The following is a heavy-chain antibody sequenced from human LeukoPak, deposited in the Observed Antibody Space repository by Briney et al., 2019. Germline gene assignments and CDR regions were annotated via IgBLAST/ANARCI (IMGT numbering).Heavy chain of an antibody. CDR1: GGSISSSSYY. J-gene: IGHJ5*02. D-gene: IGHD3-10*01. V-gene: IGHV4-39*01. Sequence: PSETLSLTCTVSGGSISSSSYYWGWIRQPPGKGLEWIGSIYYSGSTYYNPSLKSRVTISVDTSKNQFSLKLSSVTAADTAVYYCARPMYEWFGELLSQRHYVNWFDPWGQGTLVTVSS. CDR3: ARPMYEWFGELLSQRHYVNWFDP. CDR2: IYYSGST.